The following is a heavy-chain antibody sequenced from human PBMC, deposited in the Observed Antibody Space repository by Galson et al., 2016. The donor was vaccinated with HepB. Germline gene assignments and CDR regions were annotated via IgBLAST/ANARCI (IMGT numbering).Heavy chain of an antibody. V-gene: IGHV6-1*01. CDR3: ARERRYCTDGSCYSFDY. CDR2: TYYRSAWLD. Sequence: CAISGDSVSSNSATWNWIRQSPSRGLEWLGRTYYRSAWLDDYAISVKSRISINPDTSKNRFSLHLNSVTLEDTAVYYCARERRYCTDGSCYSFDYWGLGTLVTVSS. D-gene: IGHD2-15*01. J-gene: IGHJ4*02. CDR1: GDSVSSNSAT.